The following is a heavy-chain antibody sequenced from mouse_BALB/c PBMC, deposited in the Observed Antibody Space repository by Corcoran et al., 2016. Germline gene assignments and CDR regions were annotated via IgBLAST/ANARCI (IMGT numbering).Heavy chain of an antibody. D-gene: IGHD2-4*01. CDR1: GYSFTGYY. V-gene: IGHV1S34*01. J-gene: IGHJ2*01. Sequence: LVKTGASVKISCKASGYSFTGYYMHWVKQSHGKSLAWIGYISCYNGATSYNQKFKGKATFTVDTSSSTAYMQFNSLTSEDSAVYYCARRDYDFPYFDYWGQGTTLTVSS. CDR3: ARRDYDFPYFDY. CDR2: ISCYNGAT.